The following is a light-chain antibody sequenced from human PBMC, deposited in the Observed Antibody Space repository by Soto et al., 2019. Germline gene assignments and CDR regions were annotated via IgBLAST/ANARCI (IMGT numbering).Light chain of an antibody. V-gene: IGKV3-20*01. CDR3: QQYGSALFT. Sequence: EIVLTQSPGTLSLSPGERATLSCRASQSVSSSYLAWYQQKPGQAPRLLIYGASSRATASPARFSGSGSGTDFTLTISRREPEDFAVYYCQQYGSALFTFGPGTKVDIK. J-gene: IGKJ3*01. CDR1: QSVSSSY. CDR2: GAS.